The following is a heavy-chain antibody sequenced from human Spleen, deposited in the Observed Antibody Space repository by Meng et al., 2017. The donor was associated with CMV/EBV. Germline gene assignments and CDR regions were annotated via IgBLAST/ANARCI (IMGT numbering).Heavy chain of an antibody. Sequence: ASVKVSCKASGYTFTSYDINWVRQATGQGLEWMGWMNPNSGNTGYAQKFQGRVTTTRNTSISTAYMELSSLRSEDTAVYYCARAVQDIVVVPAATGMDVWGQGTTVTVSS. CDR1: GYTFTSYD. D-gene: IGHD2-2*01. CDR2: MNPNSGNT. J-gene: IGHJ6*02. V-gene: IGHV1-8*01. CDR3: ARAVQDIVVVPAATGMDV.